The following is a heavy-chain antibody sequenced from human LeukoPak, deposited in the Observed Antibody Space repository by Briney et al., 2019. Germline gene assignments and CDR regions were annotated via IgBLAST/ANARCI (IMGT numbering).Heavy chain of an antibody. CDR3: ARGQITGYSSSWYAVDV. D-gene: IGHD6-13*01. Sequence: SQTLSLTCAVSGGSISSGGYSWSWIRQPPGKGLEWIGYIYHSGSTYYNPSLKSRVTMSVDTSKNQFSLKLSSVTAADTAVYYCARGQITGYSSSWYAVDVWGQGTTVTVSS. CDR2: IYHSGST. J-gene: IGHJ6*02. V-gene: IGHV4-30-2*01. CDR1: GGSISSGGYS.